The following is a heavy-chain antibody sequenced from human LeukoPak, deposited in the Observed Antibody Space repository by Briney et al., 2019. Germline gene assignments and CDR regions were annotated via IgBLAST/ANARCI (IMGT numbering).Heavy chain of an antibody. CDR3: ARGRRQNYRRITMVRGVMPVHFDY. J-gene: IGHJ4*02. Sequence: PSETLSLTCAVYGGSFSGYYWSWIRQPPGKGLEWIGEINHSGSTNYNPSLKSRVTISVDTSKNQFSLKLSSVTAADTAVYYCARGRRQNYRRITMVRGVMPVHFDYWGQGTLVTVSS. D-gene: IGHD3-10*01. CDR2: INHSGST. V-gene: IGHV4-34*01. CDR1: GGSFSGYY.